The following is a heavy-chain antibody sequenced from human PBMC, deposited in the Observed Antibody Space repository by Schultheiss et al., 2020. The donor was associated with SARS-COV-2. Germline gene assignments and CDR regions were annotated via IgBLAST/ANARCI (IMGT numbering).Heavy chain of an antibody. CDR3: ARAPSIAARQNYYYGMDV. J-gene: IGHJ6*02. V-gene: IGHV3-21*01. Sequence: GESLKISCAASGFTVSSNYMSWVRQAPGKGLEWVSSISSSSSYIYYADSVKGRFTISRDNAKNSLYLQMNSLRAEDTAVYYCARAPSIAARQNYYYGMDVWGQGTTVTVSS. CDR1: GFTVSSNY. CDR2: ISSSSSYI. D-gene: IGHD6-6*01.